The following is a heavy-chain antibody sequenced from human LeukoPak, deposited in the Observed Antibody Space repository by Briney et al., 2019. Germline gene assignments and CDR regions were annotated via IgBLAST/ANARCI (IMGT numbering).Heavy chain of an antibody. D-gene: IGHD1-26*01. CDR3: ARGEDEYSGRTRYFDY. Sequence: PSETLSLTCAVYGGSFSGYYWSWIRQPPGKGLEWIGEINHSGSTNYNPSLKSRITMSVDTSKNQFSLKLSSVTAADTAVYYCARGEDEYSGRTRYFDYWGQGTLVTVSS. V-gene: IGHV4-34*01. CDR2: INHSGST. J-gene: IGHJ4*02. CDR1: GGSFSGYY.